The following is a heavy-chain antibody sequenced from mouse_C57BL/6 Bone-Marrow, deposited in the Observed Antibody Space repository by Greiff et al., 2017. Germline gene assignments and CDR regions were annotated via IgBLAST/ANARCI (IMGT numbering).Heavy chain of an antibody. V-gene: IGHV5-17*01. CDR2: ISSGSSTI. CDR1: GFTFSDYG. CDR3: ASSQLGPYWYFDV. D-gene: IGHD4-1*02. Sequence: EVHLVESGGGLVKPGGSLKLSCAASGFTFSDYGMHWVRQAPEKGLEWVAYISSGSSTIYYADTVKGRFTISRDNSKNTLFLQMTSLRSEDTAMYYCASSQLGPYWYFDVWGTGTTVTVSS. J-gene: IGHJ1*03.